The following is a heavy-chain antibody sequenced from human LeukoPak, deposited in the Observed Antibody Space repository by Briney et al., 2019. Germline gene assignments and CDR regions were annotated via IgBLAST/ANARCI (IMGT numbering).Heavy chain of an antibody. D-gene: IGHD1-26*01. CDR3: ARHRVGATSYFDY. V-gene: IGHV4-59*01. CDR1: GDSISPYS. J-gene: IGHJ4*02. CDR2: IYYSGRT. Sequence: SETLSLTCTVSGDSISPYSWSWIRQPPGKGLEWIGYIYYSGRTSYDTSLKGRLTISLDTSNNLLSLKLSSVTATDTAVYYCARHRVGATSYFDYWGQGTLVTVSS.